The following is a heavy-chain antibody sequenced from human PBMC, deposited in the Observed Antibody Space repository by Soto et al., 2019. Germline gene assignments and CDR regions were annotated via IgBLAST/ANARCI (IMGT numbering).Heavy chain of an antibody. J-gene: IGHJ5*02. CDR3: ARADCSGGSCWAWSNWFDP. D-gene: IGHD2-15*01. CDR1: GDIVSSNSAA. CDR2: TYYRSKWYN. Sequence: QVQLQQSGPGLVKPSPTLSLTCAISGDIVSSNSAAWNWIRQSPSRGLEWLGRTYYRSKWYNDYAVSVKSRITITPDTSKNQFSLQLNSVTPEDTAVYYCARADCSGGSCWAWSNWFDPWGQGTLVTVSS. V-gene: IGHV6-1*01.